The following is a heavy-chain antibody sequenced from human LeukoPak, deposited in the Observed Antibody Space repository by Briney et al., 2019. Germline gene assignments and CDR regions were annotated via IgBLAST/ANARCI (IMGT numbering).Heavy chain of an antibody. CDR1: GYTFIGYY. CDR3: ARSIVGVRKRNDY. CDR2: INPNSGDT. V-gene: IGHV1-2*02. D-gene: IGHD1-26*01. J-gene: IGHJ4*02. Sequence: ASVKVSCKGSGYTFIGYYIHWLRQAPGQGLEWMGWINPNSGDTKIARKFQGRVTMTRDTSISTAYMELSRLTSDDTAVYYCARSIVGVRKRNDYWGQGTLVTVSS.